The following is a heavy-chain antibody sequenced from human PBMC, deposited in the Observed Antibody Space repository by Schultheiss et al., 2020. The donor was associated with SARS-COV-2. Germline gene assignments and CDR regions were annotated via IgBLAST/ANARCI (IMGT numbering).Heavy chain of an antibody. CDR1: GGSFSGYY. D-gene: IGHD6-6*01. V-gene: IGHV4-34*01. CDR2: INHSGST. CDR3: ARQSIAARGQYYYYYYGMDV. Sequence: SETLSLTCAVYGGSFSGYYWSWIRQPPGKGLEWIGEINHSGSTNYNPSLKSRVTISVDTSKNQFSLKLSSVTAADTAVYYCARQSIAARGQYYYYYYGMDVWGQGTTVTVSS. J-gene: IGHJ6*02.